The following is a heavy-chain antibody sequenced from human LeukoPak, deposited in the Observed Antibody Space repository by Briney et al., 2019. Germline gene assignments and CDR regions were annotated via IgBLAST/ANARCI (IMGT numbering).Heavy chain of an antibody. CDR2: IYCSGTT. CDR3: AGYSSGWSSGGGY. D-gene: IGHD6-19*01. CDR1: GGSISSLTYY. J-gene: IGHJ4*02. Sequence: SETLSLTCTVSGGSISSLTYYWGWIRQPPGRGLEWIASIYCSGTTYYSPSLKSRVTISVNRSNNQFSLRLTSVTAADTAVYFCAGYSSGWSSGGGYWGQGTLVTVSS. V-gene: IGHV4-39*01.